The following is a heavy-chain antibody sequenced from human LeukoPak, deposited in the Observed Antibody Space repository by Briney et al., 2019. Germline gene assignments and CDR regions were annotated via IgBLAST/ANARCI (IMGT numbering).Heavy chain of an antibody. CDR3: AGAVVVVPAAIIGNWFDP. CDR2: IDHSGST. V-gene: IGHV4-38-2*01. Sequence: SETLSLTCAVSGYSISSGYYWGWIRQPPGKGLEWIGSIDHSGSTYYNPSLKRRVTISVDTSKNQFSLKLSSVTAADTAVYYCAGAVVVVPAAIIGNWFDPWGQGTLVTVSS. D-gene: IGHD2-2*01. J-gene: IGHJ5*02. CDR1: GYSISSGYY.